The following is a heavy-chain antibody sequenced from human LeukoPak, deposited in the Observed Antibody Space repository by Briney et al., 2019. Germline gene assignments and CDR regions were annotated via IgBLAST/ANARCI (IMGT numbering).Heavy chain of an antibody. J-gene: IGHJ6*03. V-gene: IGHV6-1*01. CDR2: TYYRSKWYN. CDR3: ARGRLLAVAGQSRQKSYYYYYYMDV. Sequence: SQTLSLTCAISGDSVSSNSAAWNWIRQSPSRGLEWLGRTYYRSKWYNDYAVSVKGRITINPDTSKNQFSLQLNSVTPEDTAVYYCARGRLLAVAGQSRQKSYYYYYYMDVWGKGTTVTVSS. CDR1: GDSVSSNSAA. D-gene: IGHD6-19*01.